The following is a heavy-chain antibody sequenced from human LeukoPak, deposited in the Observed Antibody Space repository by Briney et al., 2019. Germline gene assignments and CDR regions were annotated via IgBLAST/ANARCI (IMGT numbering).Heavy chain of an antibody. CDR2: INHSGST. CDR3: ASIPYDILTGYYKLDWFDP. J-gene: IGHJ5*02. Sequence: SWIRQPPGXGLEWIGEINHSGSTNYNPSLKSRVTISVDTSKNQFSLKLSSVTAADTAVYYCASIPYDILTGYYKLDWFDPWGQGTLVTVSS. D-gene: IGHD3-9*01. V-gene: IGHV4-34*01.